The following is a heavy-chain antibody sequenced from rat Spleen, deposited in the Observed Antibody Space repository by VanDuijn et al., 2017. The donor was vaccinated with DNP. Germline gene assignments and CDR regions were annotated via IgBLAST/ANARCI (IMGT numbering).Heavy chain of an antibody. J-gene: IGHJ4*01. CDR2: ISYDGRGT. D-gene: IGHD1-11*01. Sequence: EVQLVDSGGGLVQPGGSLNLSCGVSGFTFSDNNMAWVRQAPKKGLEWVATISYDGRGTYYRDSVKGRFTISRDNAKSTLYLQMDSLRSEDTATYYCTTFEGTNAWGQGTSVTVSS. CDR1: GFTFSDNN. V-gene: IGHV5-7*01. CDR3: TTFEGTNA.